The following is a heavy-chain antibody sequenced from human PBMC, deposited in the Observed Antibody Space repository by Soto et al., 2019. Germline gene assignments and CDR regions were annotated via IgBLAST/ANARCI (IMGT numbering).Heavy chain of an antibody. D-gene: IGHD4-17*01. CDR3: ARISIFHDYGDYDFDY. V-gene: IGHV4-59*01. Sequence: SETLSLTCTVSGGSISSYYWSWIRQPPGKGLEWIGYIYYSGSTNYNPSLKSRVTISVDTSKNQFSLKLSSVTAADTAVYYCARISIFHDYGDYDFDYWGQGTLVTV. J-gene: IGHJ4*02. CDR1: GGSISSYY. CDR2: IYYSGST.